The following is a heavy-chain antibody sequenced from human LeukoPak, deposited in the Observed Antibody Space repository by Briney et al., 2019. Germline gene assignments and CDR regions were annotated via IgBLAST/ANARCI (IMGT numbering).Heavy chain of an antibody. CDR3: TRGDLYSSSWYN. V-gene: IGHV4-30-4*08. D-gene: IGHD6-13*01. Sequence: SETLSLTCTVSGGSISSGDNYWSWIRQPPGKGLEWIGYIYYSGSTYYNPSLKSRVTISVDTSKNQFSLKLSAMSAADTAVYYSTRGDLYSSSWYNSGQGTLVTVSS. J-gene: IGHJ4*02. CDR1: GGSISSGDNY. CDR2: IYYSGST.